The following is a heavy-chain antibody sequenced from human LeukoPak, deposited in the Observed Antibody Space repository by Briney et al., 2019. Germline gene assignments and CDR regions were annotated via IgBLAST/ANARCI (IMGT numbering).Heavy chain of an antibody. V-gene: IGHV4-59*01. CDR1: GGSISSYY. CDR3: PRAGGSIGARLDY. Sequence: SETLSLTCTVSGGSISSYYWSWIRQPPGKGLEWIGYIYYSGSTNYNPSLKSRVTISVDTSKNQFSLKLSSVTAADTAVYYCPRAGGSIGARLDYWGQGTLVTVSS. J-gene: IGHJ4*02. CDR2: IYYSGST. D-gene: IGHD6-6*01.